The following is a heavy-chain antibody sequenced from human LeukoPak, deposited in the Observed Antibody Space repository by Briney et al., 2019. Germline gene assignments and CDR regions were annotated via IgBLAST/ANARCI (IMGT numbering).Heavy chain of an antibody. CDR2: IYSGGST. V-gene: IGHV3-53*01. J-gene: IGHJ4*02. CDR1: GFTVSSNY. D-gene: IGHD3-22*01. Sequence: SGGSLRLSCAASGFTVSSNYMSWVRQAPGKGLEWVSVIYSGGSTYYADSVKGRFTISRDNSENTVYLQMNSLRAEDTAVYYCAKDRPNYYDSSGHYYRRNGDYWGQGTLVTVSS. CDR3: AKDRPNYYDSSGHYYRRNGDY.